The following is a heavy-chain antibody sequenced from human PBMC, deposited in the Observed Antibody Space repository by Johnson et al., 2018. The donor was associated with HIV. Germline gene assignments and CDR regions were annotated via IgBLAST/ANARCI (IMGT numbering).Heavy chain of an antibody. CDR2: ISWNSASI. Sequence: VQLVESGGGLVQPGRSLRLSCAASGFTFKDYAMHWVRQTPEKGLEWVSAISWNSASIYYADSVRGRFTISRDNDKNSLHLEMNSLRPEDTALYYCAKDLTHSYDAFDIWGQGTMVTVSS. D-gene: IGHD1-26*01. V-gene: IGHV3-9*01. CDR3: AKDLTHSYDAFDI. CDR1: GFTFKDYA. J-gene: IGHJ3*02.